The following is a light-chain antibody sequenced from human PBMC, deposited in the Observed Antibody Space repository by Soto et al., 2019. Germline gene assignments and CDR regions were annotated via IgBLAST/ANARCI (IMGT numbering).Light chain of an antibody. Sequence: QSALTQPASVSGSPGQSITISCTGTISDFVIYNYVSWYQQHPGKAPKLMLYGVSNRPSGVSNRFSGSKSGNTASLTISGLQAEDEADYYCSSHTMSSALQVFGTGTRSPS. J-gene: IGLJ1*01. CDR1: ISDFVIYNY. CDR2: GVS. V-gene: IGLV2-14*01. CDR3: SSHTMSSALQV.